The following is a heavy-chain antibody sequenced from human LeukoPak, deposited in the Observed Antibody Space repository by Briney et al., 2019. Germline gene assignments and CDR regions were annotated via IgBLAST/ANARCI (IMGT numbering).Heavy chain of an antibody. J-gene: IGHJ4*02. CDR2: ISAYNGNT. CDR3: ARDDLDCTGGTCYPDNY. Sequence: ASVKVSCKASGYTFTTYGITWVRQAPGQGLEWMGWISAYNGNTNYAENLQDRVTMTTDTSTNTAYMELRNLRSDDTAFYYCARDDLDCTGGTCYPDNYWGQGTLVAVSA. D-gene: IGHD2-15*01. V-gene: IGHV1-18*01. CDR1: GYTFTTYG.